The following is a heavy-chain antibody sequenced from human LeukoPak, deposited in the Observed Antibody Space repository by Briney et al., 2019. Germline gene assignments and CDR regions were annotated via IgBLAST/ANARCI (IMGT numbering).Heavy chain of an antibody. V-gene: IGHV4-34*01. CDR2: INHSGST. CDR3: ARGPLLRYFDWLAYFDY. CDR1: GGSFSGYY. D-gene: IGHD3-9*01. Sequence: SETLSLTCAVYGGSFSGYYWSWIRQPPGKGLEWIGEINHSGSTNYNPSLKSRVTISVYTSKNQFSLKLSSVTAADTAVYYCARGPLLRYFDWLAYFDYWGQGTLVTVSS. J-gene: IGHJ4*02.